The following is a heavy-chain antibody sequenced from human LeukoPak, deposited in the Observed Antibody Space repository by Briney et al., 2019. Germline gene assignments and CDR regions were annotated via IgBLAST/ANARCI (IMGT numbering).Heavy chain of an antibody. V-gene: IGHV3-9*03. J-gene: IGHJ3*02. D-gene: IGHD3-10*01. CDR3: AKSFLSRYGSGRDDAFDI. Sequence: GGSLRLSCAASGFTFSSYAMHWVRQAPGKGLEWVSGISWNSGSIGYADSVKGRFTISRDNAKNSLYLQMNSLRAEDMALYYCAKSFLSRYGSGRDDAFDIWGQGTMVTVSS. CDR2: ISWNSGSI. CDR1: GFTFSSYA.